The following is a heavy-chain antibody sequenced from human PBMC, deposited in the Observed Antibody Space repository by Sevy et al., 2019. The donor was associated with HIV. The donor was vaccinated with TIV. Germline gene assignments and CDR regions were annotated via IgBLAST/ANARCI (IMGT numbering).Heavy chain of an antibody. Sequence: GGSLRLSCAASGFTFSSYWMTWVRQAPGKGLEWVANIKQDMSEKYYADSVKGRFTISRDNARNSLYLQMESLRAEDTAVYYCAREQQGTMLVVIGGLYFDFWGQGTLVTVSS. J-gene: IGHJ4*02. CDR3: AREQQGTMLVVIGGLYFDF. CDR2: IKQDMSEK. V-gene: IGHV3-7*01. CDR1: GFTFSSYW. D-gene: IGHD3-22*01.